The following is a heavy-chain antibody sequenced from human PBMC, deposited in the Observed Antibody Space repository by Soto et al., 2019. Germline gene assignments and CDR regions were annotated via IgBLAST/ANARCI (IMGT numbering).Heavy chain of an antibody. J-gene: IGHJ4*02. CDR3: ARDEGKTRCDGDCYDLDY. CDR2: IIPIFGTA. V-gene: IGHV1-69*13. Sequence: ASVKVSCKASGGTFSSYAMSWVRQAPGQGREWMGGIIPIFGTANYAQKFQGRVTITADESTSTAYMELSSLRSEDTAVYYCARDEGKTRCDGDCYDLDYWRQGTLVTVSS. CDR1: GGTFSSYA. D-gene: IGHD2-21*02.